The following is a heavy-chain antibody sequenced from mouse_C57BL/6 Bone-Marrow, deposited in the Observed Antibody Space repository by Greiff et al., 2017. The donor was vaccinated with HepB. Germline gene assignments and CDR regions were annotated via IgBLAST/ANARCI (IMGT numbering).Heavy chain of an antibody. J-gene: IGHJ3*01. D-gene: IGHD2-5*01. CDR2: IYPGDGDT. CDR3: ARPYYSNFWFAY. V-gene: IGHV1-82*01. Sequence: QVQLQQSGPELVKPGASVKISCKASGYAFSSSWMNWVKQRPGKGLEWIGRIYPGDGDTNYNGKFKGKATLTAGKSSSTAYMQLSSLTSEDSAVYFCARPYYSNFWFAYWGQGTLVTVSA. CDR1: GYAFSSSW.